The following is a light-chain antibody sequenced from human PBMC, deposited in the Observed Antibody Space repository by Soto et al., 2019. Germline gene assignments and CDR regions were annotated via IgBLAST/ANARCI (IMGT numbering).Light chain of an antibody. CDR1: HGISS. CDR2: GAS. J-gene: IGKJ5*01. Sequence: DIAVTQSQNTVSAFVGDRVTITCRASHGISSLSLYQHKPGTARKLLIFGASRVKSGVPSRFSGSGAGNVFTLTISILQAEDVVSYCCQVSDFLPISFGHGARL. V-gene: IGKV1D-12*01. CDR3: QVSDFLPIS.